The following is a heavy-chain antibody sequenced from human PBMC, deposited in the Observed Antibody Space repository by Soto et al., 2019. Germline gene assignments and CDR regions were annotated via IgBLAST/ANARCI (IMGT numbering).Heavy chain of an antibody. Sequence: SETLSLTCAVSGDSISSGYYWAWLRQPAGKGLEWIGGVYSSGSTHYNSSLKSRVTISLDTSKNQFSLRLISVTAADTAVYYCARGQRFSDWFDPWGQGTLVTVSS. CDR3: ARGQRFSDWFDP. CDR1: GDSISSGYY. D-gene: IGHD3-3*01. V-gene: IGHV4-38-2*01. CDR2: VYSSGST. J-gene: IGHJ5*02.